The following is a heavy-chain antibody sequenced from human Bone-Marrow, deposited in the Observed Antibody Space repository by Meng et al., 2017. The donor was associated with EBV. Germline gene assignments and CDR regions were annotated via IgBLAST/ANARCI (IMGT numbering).Heavy chain of an antibody. Sequence: QWRLVQAGHWVKMLGPSVKVSCWTSGGAFRSDAVSWVRQAPGQGLGWMGGLIPMSDAPHYAQKFQGRVTITADESTSTHYMHLSGLTSDDTAVYYCASESGRGFTPDYWGQGTLVTVSP. CDR3: ASESGRGFTPDY. CDR2: LIPMSDAP. V-gene: IGHV1-69*01. CDR1: GGAFRSDA. J-gene: IGHJ4*02. D-gene: IGHD3-10*01.